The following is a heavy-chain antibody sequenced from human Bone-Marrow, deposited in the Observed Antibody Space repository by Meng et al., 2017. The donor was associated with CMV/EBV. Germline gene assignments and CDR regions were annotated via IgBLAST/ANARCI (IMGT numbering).Heavy chain of an antibody. CDR2: ISSSGSTI. J-gene: IGHJ6*02. CDR3: ASSGSRGSSWYYYYYGMDV. CDR1: GFTFSSYE. D-gene: IGHD6-13*01. V-gene: IGHV3-48*03. Sequence: GESLKISCAASGFTFSSYEMNWVRQAPGKGLEWVSYISSSGSTIYYADSVKGRFTISRDNAKNSLYLQMNSLRAEDTAVYYCASSGSRGSSWYYYYYGMDVWGQGTTVTV.